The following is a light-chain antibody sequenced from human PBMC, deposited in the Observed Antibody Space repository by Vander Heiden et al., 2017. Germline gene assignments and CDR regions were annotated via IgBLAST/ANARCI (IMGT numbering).Light chain of an antibody. V-gene: IGLV2-14*01. Sequence: QSALTQPASVTGSPGQSSTIPCQGTTNDVGGYNYVCWYQQHPGKAPKLMIYDVSNRTAGVSNRFSGSKSGNTASLTISGLQAEDEADYYCSSHTSSSPYVFGTGTKVTVL. CDR3: SSHTSSSPYV. CDR2: DVS. J-gene: IGLJ1*01. CDR1: TNDVGGYNY.